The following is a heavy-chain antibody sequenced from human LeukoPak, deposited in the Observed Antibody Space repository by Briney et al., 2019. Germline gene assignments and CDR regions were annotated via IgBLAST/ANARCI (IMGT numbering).Heavy chain of an antibody. J-gene: IGHJ4*02. CDR2: IDWDDDK. D-gene: IGHD4-17*01. Sequence: SGPTLVNPTQTLTLTCTFSGFSLSTSGMCVSWIRQPPGKALEWLARIDWDDDKYYSTSLKTRLTISKDTSKNQVVLTMTNMDPVDTATYYCARTPTTVTTGKGYFDYWGQGTLVTVSS. V-gene: IGHV2-70*11. CDR3: ARTPTTVTTGKGYFDY. CDR1: GFSLSTSGMC.